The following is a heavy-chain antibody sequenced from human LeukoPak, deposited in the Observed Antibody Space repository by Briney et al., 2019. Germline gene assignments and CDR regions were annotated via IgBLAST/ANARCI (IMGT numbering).Heavy chain of an antibody. CDR2: IRGSGENT. V-gene: IGHV3-23*01. CDR1: GFTFTSCT. Sequence: GGSLRLSCAASGFTFTSCTMSWVRQAPGKGLEWVSDIRGSGENTYYADSMKGRFTISRDNSKNTLYLQMSSLRAEDTAVYYCAKGGSYRVQPYFDYWGQGALVTVSS. CDR3: AKGGSYRVQPYFDY. D-gene: IGHD1-1*01. J-gene: IGHJ4*02.